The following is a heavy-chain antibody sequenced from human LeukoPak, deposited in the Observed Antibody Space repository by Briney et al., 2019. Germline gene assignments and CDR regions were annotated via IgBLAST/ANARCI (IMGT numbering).Heavy chain of an antibody. CDR3: ASSRTPKYFPH. J-gene: IGHJ1*01. Sequence: GESLKISCKDSRYSFTSYWIAWVRQLPGKGLEWMGIIYPGDSDTRYSPSFQGQVTILADKSIGAAYLQWSSLKASDTAMYYCASSRTPKYFPHWGQGTLVTVSS. CDR2: IYPGDSDT. V-gene: IGHV5-51*01. CDR1: RYSFTSYW.